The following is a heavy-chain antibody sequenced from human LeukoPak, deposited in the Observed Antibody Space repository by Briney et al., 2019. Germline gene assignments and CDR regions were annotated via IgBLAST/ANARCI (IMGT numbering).Heavy chain of an antibody. V-gene: IGHV3-23*01. CDR3: AKDRWYSSGGFLDH. J-gene: IGHJ4*02. Sequence: PPGSMRLSCAASGFTFSNYAMSWVSPAPGKGLGWVSTISGTATSTYYADSVKGRFTISRDNPKNTLFLQVNNLRAEDTALYYCAKDRWYSSGGFLDHWGQGTLVTVSS. D-gene: IGHD6-19*01. CDR1: GFTFSNYA. CDR2: ISGTATST.